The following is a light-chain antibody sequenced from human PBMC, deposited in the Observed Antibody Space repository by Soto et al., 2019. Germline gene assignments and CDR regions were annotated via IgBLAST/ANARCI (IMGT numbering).Light chain of an antibody. V-gene: IGLV2-14*03. CDR2: DVS. Sequence: SVLTQPASVSGSPGQSITISCTGTSSDVGGFKYVSWYQHHPGKAPKLMIYDVSNRSSGVSNRFSGSKSGNTASLTISGLQPEDEADYYCSSYTTSSTYVFGTGTKLTVL. J-gene: IGLJ1*01. CDR3: SSYTTSSTYV. CDR1: SSDVGGFKY.